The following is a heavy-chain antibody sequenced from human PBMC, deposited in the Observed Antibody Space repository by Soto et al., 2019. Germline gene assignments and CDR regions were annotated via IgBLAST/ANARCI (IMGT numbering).Heavy chain of an antibody. J-gene: IGHJ4*02. D-gene: IGHD3-10*01. Sequence: SVKVSCKASGGTFSSYAISCVRQAPGQGLEWMGGIIPIFGTANYAQKFQGRVTITADESTSTAYMELSSLRSEDTAVYYCARVRYYGSGILDYWGQGTLVTVSS. CDR2: IIPIFGTA. CDR3: ARVRYYGSGILDY. CDR1: GGTFSSYA. V-gene: IGHV1-69*13.